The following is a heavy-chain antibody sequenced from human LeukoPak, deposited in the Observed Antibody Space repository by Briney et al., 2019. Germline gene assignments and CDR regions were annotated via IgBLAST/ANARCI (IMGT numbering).Heavy chain of an antibody. CDR3: ARDHSSGWYSDYFDY. Sequence: GGSLRLSCAASGFTFSSCGMHWVRQAPGKGLEWVAVIWYDGSNKYYADSVKGRFTISRDNSKNTLYLQMNSLRAEDTAVYYCARDHSSGWYSDYFDYWGQGTLVTVSS. J-gene: IGHJ4*02. CDR1: GFTFSSCG. V-gene: IGHV3-33*01. CDR2: IWYDGSNK. D-gene: IGHD6-19*01.